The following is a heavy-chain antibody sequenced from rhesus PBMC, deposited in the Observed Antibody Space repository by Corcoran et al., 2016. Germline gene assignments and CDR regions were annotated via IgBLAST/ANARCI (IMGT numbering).Heavy chain of an antibody. V-gene: IGHV4S19*01. CDR1: GGSISSGNW. Sequence: QVQLQESGPGLVKPSETLSLPFAVSGGSISSGNWLSLIRQPPGQGLEWIGYISGSSGSTYYNPSLKSRVTISKDTSKNQCSLKLSSVTAADTAVYYCARELLVVVAIYGLDSWGQGVVVTVSS. CDR2: ISGSSGST. CDR3: ARELLVVVAIYGLDS. D-gene: IGHD2-21*01. J-gene: IGHJ6*01.